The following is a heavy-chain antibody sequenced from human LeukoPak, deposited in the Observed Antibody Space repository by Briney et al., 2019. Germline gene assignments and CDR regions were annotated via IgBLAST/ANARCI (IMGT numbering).Heavy chain of an antibody. V-gene: IGHV3-30*19. CDR2: ISYDGSNK. CDR3: ARDDTVTTVNYYYGMDV. J-gene: IGHJ6*02. D-gene: IGHD4-17*01. Sequence: GGSLRLSCAASGFTFSSYGMHWVRQAPGKGLEWVAYISYDGSNKYYADSVKGRFTISRDNSKNTLYLQMNSLRAEDTAVYYCARDDTVTTVNYYYGMDVWGQGTTVTVSS. CDR1: GFTFSSYG.